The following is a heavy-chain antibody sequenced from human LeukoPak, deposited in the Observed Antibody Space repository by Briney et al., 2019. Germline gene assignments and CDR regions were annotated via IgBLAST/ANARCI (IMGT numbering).Heavy chain of an antibody. D-gene: IGHD3-22*01. CDR3: ARGSLDSNNFYEYYFDY. CDR2: INPNSGGT. V-gene: IGHV1-2*02. J-gene: IGHJ4*02. CDR1: GYTFTGYY. Sequence: GASVKVSCKASGYTFTGYYMHWVRQAPGQGLEWMGWINPNSGGTNYAQKFQGRVTVTRDKSISTAYMELSRLRSDDTAIYYCARGSLDSNNFYEYYFDYWGQGTLVTVSS.